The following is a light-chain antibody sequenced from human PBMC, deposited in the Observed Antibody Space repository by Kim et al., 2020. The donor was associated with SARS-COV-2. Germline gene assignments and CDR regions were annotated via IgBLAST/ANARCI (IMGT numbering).Light chain of an antibody. V-gene: IGKV1-5*03. J-gene: IGKJ4*01. CDR2: KTS. CDR1: QNINNW. CDR3: QQYNTYSELT. Sequence: DIQMIQSPSTLSASVGDRVTITCRASQNINNWLAWYQQKPGKAPKLLIYKTSSLESGVPSRFSGGRSGTEFTLTISSLQPDDFASYYCQQYNTYSELTFGGGTKVDIK.